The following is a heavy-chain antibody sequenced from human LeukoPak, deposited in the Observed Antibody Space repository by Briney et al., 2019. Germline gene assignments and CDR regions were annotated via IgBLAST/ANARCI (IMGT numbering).Heavy chain of an antibody. CDR1: GFTFSSYG. Sequence: GGSLRLSCAASGFTFSSYGMSWVRQAPGKGLEWVSGISWNSGSIGYADSVKGRFTISRDNAKNSLYLQMNSLRAEDTALYYCAKDTGYYYDSSNYWVWGQGTLVIVSS. D-gene: IGHD3-22*01. CDR3: AKDTGYYYDSSNYWV. CDR2: ISWNSGSI. J-gene: IGHJ4*02. V-gene: IGHV3-9*01.